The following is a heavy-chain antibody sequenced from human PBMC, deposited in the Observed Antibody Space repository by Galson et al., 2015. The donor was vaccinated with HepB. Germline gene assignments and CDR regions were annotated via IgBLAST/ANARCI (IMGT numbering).Heavy chain of an antibody. CDR3: ARNGRDCSRTSCYSWVDYYYYGMDV. J-gene: IGHJ6*02. V-gene: IGHV1-69*13. CDR1: GGTFSSYA. D-gene: IGHD2-2*01. Sequence: SVKVSCKASGGTFSSYAISWVRQAPGQGLEWMGGIIPIFGTANYAQKFQGRVTITADESTSTAYMELSSLRSEDTAVYYCARNGRDCSRTSCYSWVDYYYYGMDVWGQGTTVTVSS. CDR2: IIPIFGTA.